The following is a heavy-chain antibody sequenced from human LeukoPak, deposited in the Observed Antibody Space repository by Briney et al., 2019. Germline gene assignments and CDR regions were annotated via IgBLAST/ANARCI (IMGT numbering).Heavy chain of an antibody. V-gene: IGHV6-1*01. CDR1: GDRVSSNRVA. CDR2: TYYRSKWYN. Sequence: SQTLSLTFAISGDRVSSNRVAWNWIRQSPPRGLNWLGRTYYRSKWYNNYAVSVKSRITINPDTSKNQFSLQLNSVTPEDTAVYYCARETYSALFTWGQGTLVTVSS. J-gene: IGHJ5*02. D-gene: IGHD2-21*01. CDR3: ARETYSALFT.